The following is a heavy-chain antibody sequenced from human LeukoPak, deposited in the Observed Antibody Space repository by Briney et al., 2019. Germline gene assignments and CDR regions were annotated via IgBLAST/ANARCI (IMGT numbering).Heavy chain of an antibody. CDR3: AKVARGYSYGYNYFDY. J-gene: IGHJ4*02. V-gene: IGHV3-11*04. D-gene: IGHD5-18*01. Sequence: PGGSLRLSCAASGFTFGDYSMTWIRQAPGKGLEWVSYISGSGSTIYYADSVKGRFTISRDNAKNSLYLQMNSLRAEDTAVYYCAKVARGYSYGYNYFDYWGQGTLVTVSS. CDR2: ISGSGSTI. CDR1: GFTFGDYS.